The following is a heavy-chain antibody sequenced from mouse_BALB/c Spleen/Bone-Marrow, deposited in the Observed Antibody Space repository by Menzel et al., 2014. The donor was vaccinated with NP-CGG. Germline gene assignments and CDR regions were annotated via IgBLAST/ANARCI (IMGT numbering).Heavy chain of an antibody. D-gene: IGHD2-10*02. CDR2: ISYDGSK. CDR1: GYSITSGYY. J-gene: IGHJ2*01. Sequence: DVKLQESGPGLAKPSQSLFLTCSVTGYSITSGYYWNWIRQFPGNKLEWMGYISYDGSKNYNPSLKNRISITRDTSKNQFFLKLNSVTTEDTATYYCARYGSFDYWGQGTTLTVSS. V-gene: IGHV3-6*02. CDR3: ARYGSFDY.